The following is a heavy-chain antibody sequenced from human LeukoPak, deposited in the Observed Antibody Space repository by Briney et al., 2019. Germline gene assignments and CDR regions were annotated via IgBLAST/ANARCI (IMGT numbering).Heavy chain of an antibody. Sequence: GGSLRLSCAASGFTFSSYAMSWVRQAPGKGLEWVSAISGSGGSTYYADSVKGRFTISRDNSKNTLCLQMNSLRAEDTAVYYCAKGTSWVSDYYYMDVWGKGTTVTVSS. CDR2: ISGSGGST. D-gene: IGHD2-8*01. CDR1: GFTFSSYA. J-gene: IGHJ6*03. V-gene: IGHV3-23*01. CDR3: AKGTSWVSDYYYMDV.